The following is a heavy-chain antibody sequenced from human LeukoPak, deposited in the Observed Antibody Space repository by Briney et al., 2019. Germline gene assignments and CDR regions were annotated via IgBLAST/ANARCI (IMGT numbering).Heavy chain of an antibody. D-gene: IGHD2-15*01. J-gene: IGHJ5*02. CDR3: ARDILFGSGRPRWFDP. Sequence: SETLSLTCTVSGGSISSSSYYWGWIRQPPGKGLEWIGSIYYSGSTYYNPSLKSRVTISVDTSKNQFSLKLSSVTAADTTVYYWARDILFGSGRPRWFDPWGQGTLVTVSS. CDR2: IYYSGST. V-gene: IGHV4-39*07. CDR1: GGSISSSSYY.